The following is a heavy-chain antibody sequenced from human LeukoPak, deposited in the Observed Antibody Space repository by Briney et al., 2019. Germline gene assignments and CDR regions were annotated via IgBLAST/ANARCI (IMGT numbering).Heavy chain of an antibody. CDR1: GDSISSYY. V-gene: IGHV4-4*07. CDR2: IYTSGST. D-gene: IGHD2-15*01. CDR3: ARDWQYCSVGSCSYYFDS. J-gene: IGHJ4*02. Sequence: PSETLSLTCTASGDSISSYYWSWIRQPAGKGLEWIGRIYTSGSTNYNPSLNSRVTISVDKSKNYFSLKLSSVTAADTALYYCARDWQYCSVGSCSYYFDSWGRGALVTVSS.